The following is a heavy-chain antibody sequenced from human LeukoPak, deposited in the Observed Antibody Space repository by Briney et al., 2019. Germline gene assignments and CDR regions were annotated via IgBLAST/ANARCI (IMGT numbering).Heavy chain of an antibody. V-gene: IGHV1-69*05. J-gene: IGHJ4*02. CDR1: GGTFSSYA. D-gene: IGHD3-22*01. Sequence: SVKVSCKASGGTFSSYAISWVRQAPGQGLEWMGRIIPIFGTANYAQKFQGRVTITTDESTSTAYMELSSLRSEDTAMYYCARDVWSVYYDSSGYYSLGYWGQGTLVTFSS. CDR2: IIPIFGTA. CDR3: ARDVWSVYYDSSGYYSLGY.